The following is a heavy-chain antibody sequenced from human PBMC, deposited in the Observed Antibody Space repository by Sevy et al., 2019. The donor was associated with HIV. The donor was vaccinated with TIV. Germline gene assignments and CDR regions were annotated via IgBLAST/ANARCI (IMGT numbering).Heavy chain of an antibody. CDR1: GGSISSSSYY. CDR3: ARHVMFSRTYYYDSSGYSGIYYFDY. CDR2: IYYSGST. D-gene: IGHD3-22*01. J-gene: IGHJ4*02. V-gene: IGHV4-39*01. Sequence: SETLSLTCTVSGGSISSSSYYWGWIRQPPGKGLEWIGGIYYSGSTYYNPSLKSRVTISVDTSKNQFSLKLSSVTAADMAVYYCARHVMFSRTYYYDSSGYSGIYYFDYWGQGTLVTVSS.